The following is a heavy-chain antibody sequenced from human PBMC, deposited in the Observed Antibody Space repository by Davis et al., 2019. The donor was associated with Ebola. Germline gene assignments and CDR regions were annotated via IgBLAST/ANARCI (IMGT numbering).Heavy chain of an antibody. J-gene: IGHJ1*01. CDR2: ISSNGLRT. CDR1: GFTFSSFV. Sequence: GESLKISCAASGFTFSSFVLHWVRQAPGKGLDYVSTISSNGLRTYYANSVKGRFIISRDNSKNMLYLQMGSLRTEDLAVYYCATEGSGSYYSSLQHWGQGTLVAVSS. V-gene: IGHV3-64*01. CDR3: ATEGSGSYYSSLQH. D-gene: IGHD1-26*01.